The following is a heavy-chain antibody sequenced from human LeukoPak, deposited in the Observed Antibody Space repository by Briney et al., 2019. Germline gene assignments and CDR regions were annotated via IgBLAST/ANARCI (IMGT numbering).Heavy chain of an antibody. V-gene: IGHV3-7*01. Sequence: GGSLRLSCAASGFAFSSYWMSWVRQAPGKGLEWVANIKQDGSEKYYVDSVKGRFTISRDNSKNTLYLQMNSLRAEDTAVYYCARPMGSSSSADADYWGQGTLVTVSS. CDR3: ARPMGSSSSADADY. D-gene: IGHD6-6*01. CDR1: GFAFSSYW. J-gene: IGHJ4*02. CDR2: IKQDGSEK.